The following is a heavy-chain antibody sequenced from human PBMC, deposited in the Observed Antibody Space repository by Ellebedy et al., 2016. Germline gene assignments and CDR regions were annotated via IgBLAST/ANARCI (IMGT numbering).Heavy chain of an antibody. D-gene: IGHD1-26*01. J-gene: IGHJ4*02. CDR2: ISSDGSNK. V-gene: IGHV3-30*04. CDR1: GFTFSSYA. Sequence: GGSLRLSCAASGFTFSSYAMHWVRQAPGKGLEWVAVISSDGSNKYYADSVKGRFTISRDNSKNTLYLQMNSLRAEDTAVYYCARGRGSYSFDYWGQGTLVTVSS. CDR3: ARGRGSYSFDY.